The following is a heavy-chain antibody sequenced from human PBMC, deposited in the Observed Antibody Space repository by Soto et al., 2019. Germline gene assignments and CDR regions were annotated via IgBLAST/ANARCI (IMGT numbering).Heavy chain of an antibody. CDR3: VRGGLEIIDY. Sequence: GESLKISCKGSGYSFTNYWIGWVRQMPGKGLEWMGIIYPADSDTRYSPSFQGQVTISADKSISTAYLQWNSLKASDTAIYYCVRGGLEIIDYWGQGTLVTVSS. J-gene: IGHJ4*02. D-gene: IGHD3-16*01. CDR2: IYPADSDT. CDR1: GYSFTNYW. V-gene: IGHV5-51*01.